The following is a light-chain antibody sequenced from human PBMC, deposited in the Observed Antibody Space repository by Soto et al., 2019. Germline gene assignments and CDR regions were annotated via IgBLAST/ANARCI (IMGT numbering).Light chain of an antibody. CDR2: DAS. Sequence: DIQMTQSPSTLSASVGDRVTITCRASQSISSWLAWYQQKPGKAPKFLIYDASSLKSGVPSRFSRSGSGTKFTLTISSLQPDDFATYYCQHYNSYPYTFGRGPSWRSN. CDR1: QSISSW. J-gene: IGKJ2*01. V-gene: IGKV1-5*01. CDR3: QHYNSYPYT.